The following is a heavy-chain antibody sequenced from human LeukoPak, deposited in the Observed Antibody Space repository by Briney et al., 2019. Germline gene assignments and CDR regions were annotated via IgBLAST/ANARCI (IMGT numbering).Heavy chain of an antibody. Sequence: TSETLSLACTVSGGSISSSSYYWGWIRQPPGKGLEWIGSIYYSGSTYYNPSLKSRVTISVDTSKNQFSLKLSSVTAADTAVYYCASLLDTLNYDFWSGYLDYWGQGTLVTVSS. V-gene: IGHV4-39*01. J-gene: IGHJ4*02. D-gene: IGHD3-3*01. CDR1: GGSISSSSYY. CDR3: ASLLDTLNYDFWSGYLDY. CDR2: IYYSGST.